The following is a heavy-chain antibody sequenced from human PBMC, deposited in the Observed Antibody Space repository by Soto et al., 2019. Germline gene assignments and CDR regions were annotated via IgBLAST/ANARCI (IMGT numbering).Heavy chain of an antibody. CDR3: ARVLYYGSGSYAPYGMDV. Sequence: QVQLVQSGAEVKKPGSSVKVSCKTSGVSFNNNGIGWVRQAPGHGLEWMGGVSPPVRKSSYARKFQGRISITADASTGTVNMELSSLTSEETAQYYCARVLYYGSGSYAPYGMDVWGQGTRVTVSS. V-gene: IGHV1-69*01. CDR2: VSPPVRKS. J-gene: IGHJ6*02. D-gene: IGHD3-10*01. CDR1: GVSFNNNG.